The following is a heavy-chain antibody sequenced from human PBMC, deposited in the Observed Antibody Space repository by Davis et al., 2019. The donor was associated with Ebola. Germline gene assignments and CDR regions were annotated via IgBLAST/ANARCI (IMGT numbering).Heavy chain of an antibody. Sequence: ASVQVSCKASGYTFTSYGISWVRQAPGQGLEWMGWISAYNGNTNYDQKLQGRVTMTTDTSTSTAYMELRSMRSDDTAVYYCARDWVVRAFDIWGQGTMVTVSS. V-gene: IGHV1-18*01. CDR1: GYTFTSYG. J-gene: IGHJ3*02. D-gene: IGHD6-19*01. CDR3: ARDWVVRAFDI. CDR2: ISAYNGNT.